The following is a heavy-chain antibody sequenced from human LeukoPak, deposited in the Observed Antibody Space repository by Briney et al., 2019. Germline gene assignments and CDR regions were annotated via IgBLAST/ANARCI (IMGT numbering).Heavy chain of an antibody. CDR3: AKDQGAAVTIRDWFDP. Sequence: GGSLRLSCAASGFTFSSYAMSWVRQAPGKGLEWVSTISGTGGGTYYADSVKGRFTISRDNSKNTLYLQMNSLSDEDTAVYCCAKDQGAAVTIRDWFDPWGQGTLVTVSS. CDR2: ISGTGGGT. J-gene: IGHJ5*02. D-gene: IGHD4-17*01. CDR1: GFTFSSYA. V-gene: IGHV3-23*01.